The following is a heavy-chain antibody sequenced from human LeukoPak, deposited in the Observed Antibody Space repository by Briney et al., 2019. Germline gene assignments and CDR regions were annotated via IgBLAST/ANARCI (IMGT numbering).Heavy chain of an antibody. D-gene: IGHD3-22*01. Sequence: ASVKVSCKASGGTFSSYAISWVRQAPGQGLEWMGRIIPILGIANYAQKFQGRVTITADKSTSTAYMELSSLRSEDTAVYYCARDNDYDSSGYYLDYWGQGTLVTVSS. CDR3: ARDNDYDSSGYYLDY. J-gene: IGHJ4*02. CDR1: GGTFSSYA. V-gene: IGHV1-69*04. CDR2: IIPILGIA.